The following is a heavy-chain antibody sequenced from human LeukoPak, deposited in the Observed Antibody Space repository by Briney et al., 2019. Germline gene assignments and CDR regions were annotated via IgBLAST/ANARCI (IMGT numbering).Heavy chain of an antibody. CDR2: ISFSSSTI. D-gene: IGHD6-6*01. CDR1: GFTFSDHY. Sequence: GGSLRLSCAVSGFTFSDHYLDWVRQAPGKGLEWVSYISFSSSTIYYADSVKGRFTISRDNAKNLLYLQMNSLRAEDTAVYYCAREAPRGTSSNPYYFDSWGQGTLVTVSS. CDR3: AREAPRGTSSNPYYFDS. J-gene: IGHJ4*02. V-gene: IGHV3-48*01.